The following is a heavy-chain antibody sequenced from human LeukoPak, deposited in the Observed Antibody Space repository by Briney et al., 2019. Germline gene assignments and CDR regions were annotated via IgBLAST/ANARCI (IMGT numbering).Heavy chain of an antibody. Sequence: SQTLSLTFTASGGSISSTSCYWSWIRQPAGKGLEWIGRIYNSGSTKYKPSLKSRVTISVDTSKNQFPLKLRSVNAADTAVYYCARVRLNLVRGATEFDYWGQGTLVSVSS. V-gene: IGHV4-61*02. D-gene: IGHD3-10*01. CDR1: GGSISSTSCY. CDR3: ARVRLNLVRGATEFDY. J-gene: IGHJ4*02. CDR2: IYNSGST.